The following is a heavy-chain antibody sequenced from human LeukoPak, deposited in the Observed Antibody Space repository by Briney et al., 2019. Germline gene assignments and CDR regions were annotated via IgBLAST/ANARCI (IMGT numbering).Heavy chain of an antibody. CDR2: IYTSGST. D-gene: IGHD3-9*01. V-gene: IGHV4-61*02. CDR1: GGSISSGSYY. CDR3: ASHVLRYFDWLLYFDY. J-gene: IGHJ4*02. Sequence: PSQTLSLTCTVSGGSISSGSYYWSWIRQPAGKGLEWIGRIYTSGSTNYNPSLKSRVTISVDTSKNQFSLKLSSVTAADTAVYYCASHVLRYFDWLLYFDYWGQGTLVTVSS.